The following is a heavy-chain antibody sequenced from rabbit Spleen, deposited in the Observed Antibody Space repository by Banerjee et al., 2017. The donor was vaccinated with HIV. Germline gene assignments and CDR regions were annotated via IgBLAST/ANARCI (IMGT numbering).Heavy chain of an antibody. CDR1: GFTLSNYW. Sequence: QEQLVESGGGLVKPEGSLTLTCKASGFTLSNYWVCWVRQAPGKGLEWIGCISTGSGGGTDYASWAKGRFTISKTSSTTVTLQMTSLTAADMATYFCARDAASSFSSYGMDLWGPGTRVTVS. CDR3: ARDAASSFSSYGMDL. CDR2: ISTGSGGGT. V-gene: IGHV1S45*01. J-gene: IGHJ6*01. D-gene: IGHD8-1*01.